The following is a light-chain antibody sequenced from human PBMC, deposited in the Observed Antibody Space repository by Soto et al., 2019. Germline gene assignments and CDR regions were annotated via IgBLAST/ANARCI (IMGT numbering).Light chain of an antibody. J-gene: IGKJ4*01. CDR1: QGISSY. Sequence: DIQLTQSPSILSASVGDRVTITCRASQGISSYLAWYQQKPGKAPKLLIYAASTLQSGVLSRFSGSGSGTEFTLTISSLQPEDFATYYCQQLNSYLLTFGGGTKVDIK. CDR3: QQLNSYLLT. CDR2: AAS. V-gene: IGKV1-9*01.